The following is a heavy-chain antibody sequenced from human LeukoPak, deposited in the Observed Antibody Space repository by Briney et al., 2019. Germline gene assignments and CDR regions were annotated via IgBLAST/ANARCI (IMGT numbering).Heavy chain of an antibody. CDR2: ISAYNGNT. D-gene: IGHD2-15*01. V-gene: IGHV1-18*01. J-gene: IGHJ6*02. CDR3: ARDAASYCSGGSCQPRGHYYYYGMDV. Sequence: ASVKVSCKASGYTFTSYGISWVRQAPGQGLEWMGWISAYNGNTTYAQKLQGRVTMTTDTSTSTAYMELRSLRSDDTAVYYCARDAASYCSGGSCQPRGHYYYYGMDVWGQGTTVTVSS. CDR1: GYTFTSYG.